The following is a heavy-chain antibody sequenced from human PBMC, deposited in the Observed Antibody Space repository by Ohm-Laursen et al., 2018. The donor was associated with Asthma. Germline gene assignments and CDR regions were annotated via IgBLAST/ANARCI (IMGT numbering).Heavy chain of an antibody. CDR3: ARERGITIFGVVSNYFDY. CDR1: GGTFSNSG. J-gene: IGHJ4*02. V-gene: IGHV1-69*13. Sequence: SVKVSCKASGGTFSNSGISWVRQAPGQGLEWMGAIIPRSRTSTYAQRFQDRVTITADESTNTAYMELRSLRSDDTAVYYCARERGITIFGVVSNYFDYWGQGTLVTVSS. D-gene: IGHD3-3*01. CDR2: IIPRSRTS.